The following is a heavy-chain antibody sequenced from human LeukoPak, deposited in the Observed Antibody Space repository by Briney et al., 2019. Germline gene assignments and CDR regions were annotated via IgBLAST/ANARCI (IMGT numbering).Heavy chain of an antibody. CDR3: AREAHYYGSGSYYSWFDP. D-gene: IGHD3-10*01. J-gene: IGHJ5*02. V-gene: IGHV4-4*02. Sequence: PSGTLSLTCAVSGGSISSSNWWSWVRQPPGKGLEWIGEIYHSGSTNYNPSLKSRVTISVDTSKNQFSLKLSSVTAADTAVYYCAREAHYYGSGSYYSWFDPWGQGTLVTVSS. CDR2: IYHSGST. CDR1: GGSISSSNW.